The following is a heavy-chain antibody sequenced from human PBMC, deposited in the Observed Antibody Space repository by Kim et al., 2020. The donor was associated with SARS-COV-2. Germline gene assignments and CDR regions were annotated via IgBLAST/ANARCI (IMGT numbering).Heavy chain of an antibody. CDR3: ARGPLPVTTLNYYFDY. CDR2: IIPIFGTA. J-gene: IGHJ4*02. V-gene: IGHV1-69*13. D-gene: IGHD4-17*01. Sequence: SVKVSCKASGGTFSSYAISWVRQAPGQGLEWMGGIIPIFGTANYAQKFQGRGTITADESTSTAYMELSSLRSEDTAVYYCARGPLPVTTLNYYFDYWGQGTLVTVSS. CDR1: GGTFSSYA.